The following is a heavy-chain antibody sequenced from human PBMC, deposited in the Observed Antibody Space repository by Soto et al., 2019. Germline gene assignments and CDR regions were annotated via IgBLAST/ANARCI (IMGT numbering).Heavy chain of an antibody. CDR3: TRHEADSSSLPAPYGMDV. CDR1: GFTFSGST. D-gene: IGHD6-6*01. CDR2: IRSKANSYAT. V-gene: IGHV3-73*01. J-gene: IGHJ6*02. Sequence: EVQLVESGGGLVQPGGSLKLSCAASGFTFSGSTMHWVRQASGKGLEWVGRIRSKANSYATAYAASVKGRFTISRDDSKNTAYLQMNSLKPADTAVYYCTRHEADSSSLPAPYGMDVWGHGTTVTVSS.